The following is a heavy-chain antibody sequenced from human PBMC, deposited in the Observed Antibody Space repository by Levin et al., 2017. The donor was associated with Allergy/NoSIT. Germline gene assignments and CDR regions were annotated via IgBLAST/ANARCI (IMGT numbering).Heavy chain of an antibody. D-gene: IGHD6-13*01. CDR1: GGSISSYY. J-gene: IGHJ4*02. CDR3: ARARSWYGAWGGAVDY. CDR2: ISYSGST. Sequence: SQTLSLTCTVSGGSISSYYWDWIRQPPGRGLEWIGYISYSGSTNHNPSLKSRVTISGDTSKNQFSLKVRSVTAADTAVYYCARARSWYGAWGGAVDYWAQGTLVTVSS. V-gene: IGHV4-59*01.